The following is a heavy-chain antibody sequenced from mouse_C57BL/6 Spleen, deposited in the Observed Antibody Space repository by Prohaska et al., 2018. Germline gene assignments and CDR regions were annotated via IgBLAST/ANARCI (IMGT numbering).Heavy chain of an antibody. J-gene: IGHJ1*03. Sequence: QVTLKESGSGILPSSQTLSLTCSFSGFSLSTSGMGVSWIRQPSGKGLEWMAHIYWDDDNRYHPSLKSRLTISKDTSRNQLFLKITSVDTAYTATYYCARTEVVARDWYFDDWGTGTTVTVSS. V-gene: IGHV8-12*01. D-gene: IGHD1-1*01. CDR3: ARTEVVARDWYFDD. CDR1: GFSLSTSGMG. CDR2: IYWDDDN.